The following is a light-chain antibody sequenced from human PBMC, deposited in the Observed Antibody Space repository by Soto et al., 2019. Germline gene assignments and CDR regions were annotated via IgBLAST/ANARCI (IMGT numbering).Light chain of an antibody. J-gene: IGKJ1*01. CDR2: GAS. CDR1: QSVSSSY. V-gene: IGKV3-20*01. CDR3: QQYGSSQAWT. Sequence: EIVLTQSPGTLSLSPGERATLCCRASQSVSSSYLAWYQQKPGQAPRLLIYGASSRATGIPDRFSGSGSGTDFTLTISRLEPEDFAVYYCQQYGSSQAWTFGQGTKV.